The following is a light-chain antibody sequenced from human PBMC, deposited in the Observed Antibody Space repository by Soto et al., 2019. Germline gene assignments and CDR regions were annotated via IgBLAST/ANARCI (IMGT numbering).Light chain of an antibody. CDR3: QQYNNWPVT. CDR1: QSVSSN. Sequence: EIVMTQSPATRSVSSGETATLSCMASQSVSSNLAWYQQKPGQAPRLLIYGASTRATGIPARFSGSGSGTEFTLTISSLQSEDFAVYYCQQYNNWPVTFGQGTKVDIK. CDR2: GAS. J-gene: IGKJ1*01. V-gene: IGKV3-15*01.